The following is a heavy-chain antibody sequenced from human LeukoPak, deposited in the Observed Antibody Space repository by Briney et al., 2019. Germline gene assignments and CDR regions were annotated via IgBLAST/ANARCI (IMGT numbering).Heavy chain of an antibody. CDR2: IRHDGSYQ. V-gene: IGHV3-30*02. CDR1: RFTFSSYG. Sequence: GGSLRLSCAASRFTFSSYGMHWVRQTPGKGLEWVASIRHDGSYQQYADSVKGRFTVSRDNSKGTVYLQMNSLRTEDTAVYYCAKNRDSSDYPRDFDYWGQGTLVTVSS. J-gene: IGHJ4*02. CDR3: AKNRDSSDYPRDFDY. D-gene: IGHD6-19*01.